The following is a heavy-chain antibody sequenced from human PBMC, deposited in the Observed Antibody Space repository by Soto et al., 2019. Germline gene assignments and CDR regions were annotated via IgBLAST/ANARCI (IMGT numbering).Heavy chain of an antibody. CDR2: ISGSGGST. D-gene: IGHD6-19*01. V-gene: IGHV3-23*01. Sequence: EVQLLESGGGLVQPGGSLRLSCAASGFTFSSYAMRWVRQAPGKGLEWVSAISGSGGSTYYADSVKGRFTISRDNSKNTLYLQMNSLRAEDTAVYYCAKDPRGGSGWLPYYFDYWGQGTLVTVSS. J-gene: IGHJ4*02. CDR3: AKDPRGGSGWLPYYFDY. CDR1: GFTFSSYA.